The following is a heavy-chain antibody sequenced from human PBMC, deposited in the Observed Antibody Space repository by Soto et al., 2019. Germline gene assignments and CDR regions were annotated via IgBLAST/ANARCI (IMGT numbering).Heavy chain of an antibody. CDR1: GFTFSSYW. CDR2: IKQDGSEK. CDR3: ARDLAVAGTPSYFDY. Sequence: EVQLVESGGGLVQPGGSLRLSCAASGFTFSSYWMSWVRQARGKGLEWVANIKQDGSEKYYVDSVKGRFTISRDNAKNSLYLQMNSLRAEDTAVYYCARDLAVAGTPSYFDYWGQGTLVTVSS. D-gene: IGHD6-19*01. V-gene: IGHV3-7*05. J-gene: IGHJ4*02.